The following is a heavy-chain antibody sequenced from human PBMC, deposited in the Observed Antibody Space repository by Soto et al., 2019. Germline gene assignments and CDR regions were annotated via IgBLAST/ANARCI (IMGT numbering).Heavy chain of an antibody. CDR3: ASGNPDIRGYGMDV. D-gene: IGHD3-10*01. CDR2: IIPIFGTA. Sequence: GASVKVSCKASGGTFSSYAISWVRQAPGQGLEWMGGIIPIFGTANYAQKFQGRVTITADKSTSTAYMELSSLRSEDTAVYYCASGNPDIRGYGMDVWGQGTTVTVSS. V-gene: IGHV1-69*06. CDR1: GGTFSSYA. J-gene: IGHJ6*02.